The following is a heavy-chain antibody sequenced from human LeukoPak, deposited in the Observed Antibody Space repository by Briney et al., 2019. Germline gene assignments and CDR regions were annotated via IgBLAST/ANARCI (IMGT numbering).Heavy chain of an antibody. D-gene: IGHD6-13*01. CDR3: ARDRLAAAGIYDAFDI. J-gene: IGHJ3*02. Sequence: GGSLRLSCAAVGFSFSSYEMNWGRQAPGKGLEWVSYISSSGSTIYYPDTVKCRFTISRDNAKNSLYLKMSCVRAEDTAVYYCARDRLAAAGIYDAFDIWGQGTMVTVSS. V-gene: IGHV3-48*03. CDR1: GFSFSSYE. CDR2: ISSSGSTI.